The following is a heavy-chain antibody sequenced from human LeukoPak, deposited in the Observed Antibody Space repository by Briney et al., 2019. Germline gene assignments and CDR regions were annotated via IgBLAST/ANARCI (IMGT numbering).Heavy chain of an antibody. CDR2: IYYSGRT. CDR3: ARHFSAAGTGYFDY. J-gene: IGHJ4*02. CDR1: GGSISSYY. Sequence: SETLSLTCTVSGGSISSYYWSWIRHPPGKGLEWIGYIYYSGRTNYHPSLKTRLTISVDTSKTQLSLKLSSVSAADTAVYYCARHFSAAGTGYFDYWGQGTLVTVSS. D-gene: IGHD6-13*01. V-gene: IGHV4-59*08.